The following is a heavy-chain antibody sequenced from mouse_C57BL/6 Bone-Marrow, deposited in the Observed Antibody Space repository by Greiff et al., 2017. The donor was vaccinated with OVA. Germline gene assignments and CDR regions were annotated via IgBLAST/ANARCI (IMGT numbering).Heavy chain of an antibody. CDR1: GFSLTSYA. V-gene: IGHV2-9-1*01. CDR2: IWTGGGT. J-gene: IGHJ1*03. D-gene: IGHD2-1*01. CDR3: ARNRIYYGNYGYFDV. Sequence: QVQLKESGPGLVAPSQSLSITCTVSGFSLTSYAISWVRQPPGKGLEWLGVIWTGGGTNYNSALKSRLSISKDNSKSQVFLKMNSLQTDYTARYYCARNRIYYGNYGYFDVWGTGTTVTVSS.